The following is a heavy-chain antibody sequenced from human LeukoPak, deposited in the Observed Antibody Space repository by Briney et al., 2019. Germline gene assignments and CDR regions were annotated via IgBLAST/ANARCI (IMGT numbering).Heavy chain of an antibody. D-gene: IGHD6-19*01. CDR3: AKERSSGWPFDY. J-gene: IGHJ4*02. V-gene: IGHV3-7*05. Sequence: PGGSLRLSCAASGFSFSSYWMSWVRQAPGKGLEWVANIKQDGSDKHYVDSVKGRLTISRDNSKNSLYLQMASLRAEDTAVYYCAKERSSGWPFDYWGQGTLVTVSS. CDR2: IKQDGSDK. CDR1: GFSFSSYW.